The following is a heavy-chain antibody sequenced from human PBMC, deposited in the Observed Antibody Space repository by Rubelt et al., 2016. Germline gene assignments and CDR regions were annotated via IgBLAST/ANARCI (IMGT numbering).Heavy chain of an antibody. CDR1: GGSFSAYY. D-gene: IGHD3-10*01. Sequence: GQLQQWGAGLLKPSETLSLTCAVYGGSFSAYYWSWIRQPPGKGLEWIGEINHSGSTRYNPSPKSRVTISVDTSKNQFSLQLSPVTAADTAVYYCARGRGRFDYWGQGTLVTVSS. CDR2: INHSGST. V-gene: IGHV4-34*02. CDR3: ARGRGRFDY. J-gene: IGHJ4*02.